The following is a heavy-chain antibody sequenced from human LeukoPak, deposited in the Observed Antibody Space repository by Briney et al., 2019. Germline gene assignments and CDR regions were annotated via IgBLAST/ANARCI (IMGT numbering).Heavy chain of an antibody. CDR2: ISSSGGTR. D-gene: IGHD2-21*01. V-gene: IGHV3-11*04. CDR3: AWGGIAAFDS. Sequence: GGSLRLSCAASGFTFSNAWMSWIRQAPGKGLEWVAYISSSGGTRYYADSVKGRFTISRDNAKNSLYLQMNSLRAEDTAVYYCAWGGIAAFDSWGQGTLVTVSS. J-gene: IGHJ4*02. CDR1: GFTFSNAW.